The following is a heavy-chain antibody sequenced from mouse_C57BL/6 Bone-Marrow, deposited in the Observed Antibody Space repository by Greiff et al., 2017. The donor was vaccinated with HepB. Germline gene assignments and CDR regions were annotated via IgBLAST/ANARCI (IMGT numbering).Heavy chain of an antibody. D-gene: IGHD2-12*01. CDR3: TTSYSWPTIAGDD. Sequence: EVQLQQSGAELVRPGASVKLSCTASGFNIKDYYMHWVKQRPEQGLEWIGRIDPEDGDTEYAPKFQGKATMTADTSSNTAYLQLSSLTSEDTAVYYCTTSYSWPTIAGDDWGTGTTVTVSS. CDR1: GFNIKDYY. V-gene: IGHV14-1*01. CDR2: IDPEDGDT. J-gene: IGHJ1*03.